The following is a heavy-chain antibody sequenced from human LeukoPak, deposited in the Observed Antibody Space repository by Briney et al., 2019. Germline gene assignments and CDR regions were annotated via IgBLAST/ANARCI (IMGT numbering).Heavy chain of an antibody. D-gene: IGHD4/OR15-4a*01. CDR3: AKFLRARDYGHFSGRLFDY. V-gene: IGHV3-23*01. Sequence: GGSLRLSCAASGFTFSSYGMSSVRQAPAKGLEWVSGIRCGGDRTYYAASVKGRFPLSRGNSKNTLYLQMNSVTAEDAAVYYCAKFLRARDYGHFSGRLFDYWGQGTLGTVSS. CDR1: GFTFSSYG. J-gene: IGHJ4*02. CDR2: IRCGGDRT.